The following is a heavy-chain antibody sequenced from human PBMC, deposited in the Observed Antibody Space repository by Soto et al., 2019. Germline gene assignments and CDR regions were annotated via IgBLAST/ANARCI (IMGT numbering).Heavy chain of an antibody. CDR3: AKDRRQPLDP. CDR1: GFAFNKFG. J-gene: IGHJ5*02. CDR2: VSYEGTNT. Sequence: QLVESGGGVVQPGRSLRLSCAASGFAFNKFGMHWVRQAPGKGLEWVAVVSYEGTNTYYADSVKGRFTISRDNSKNTIYLQMDSLRTEDTALYYCAKDRRQPLDPWGQGTLVTVAS. V-gene: IGHV3-30*18. D-gene: IGHD6-13*01.